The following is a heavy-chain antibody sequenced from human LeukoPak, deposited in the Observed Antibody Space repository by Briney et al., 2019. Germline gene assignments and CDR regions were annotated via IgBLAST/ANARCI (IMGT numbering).Heavy chain of an antibody. CDR3: ARFDSSSWGWHAFDI. Sequence: EPSETLSLTCTVSGGSISSSSYYWGWIRQPPGKGLGCIGSIYYSGSTYYNPSLKSRVTISVDTSKHQFSLKLSSVTAADTAVYYCARFDSSSWGWHAFDIWGQGTMVTVSS. D-gene: IGHD6-13*01. CDR1: GGSISSSSYY. V-gene: IGHV4-39*07. J-gene: IGHJ3*02. CDR2: IYYSGST.